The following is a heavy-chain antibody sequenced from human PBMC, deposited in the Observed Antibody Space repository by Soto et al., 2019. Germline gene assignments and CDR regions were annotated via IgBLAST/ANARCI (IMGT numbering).Heavy chain of an antibody. J-gene: IGHJ4*02. CDR1: GYSFTSYW. CDR2: IYPGDSDT. V-gene: IGHV5-51*01. CDR3: AREGAYYYDSSGYYSPYYFDY. D-gene: IGHD3-22*01. Sequence: GESLKISCKGSGYSFTSYWIGWVRQMPGKGLEWMGIIYPGDSDTRYSPSFQGQVTISADKSISTAYLQWSSLEASDTAMYYCAREGAYYYDSSGYYSPYYFDYWGQGTLVTVSS.